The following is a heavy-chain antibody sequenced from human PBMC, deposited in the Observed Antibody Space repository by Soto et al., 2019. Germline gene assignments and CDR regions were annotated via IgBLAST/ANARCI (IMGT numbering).Heavy chain of an antibody. V-gene: IGHV4-4*02. J-gene: IGHJ4*02. CDR3: ASRDPGTSVDY. Sequence: ASETLSLTCAVSGGSFTSNNGWTWVRQPPGQGLEWIGEIYRTGSTNYNPSLKSRVTISLDKSENQFSLKVTSLTAADTAVYYCASRDPGTSVDYWGQGTLVTVSS. CDR2: IYRTGST. D-gene: IGHD1-7*01. CDR1: GGSFTSNNG.